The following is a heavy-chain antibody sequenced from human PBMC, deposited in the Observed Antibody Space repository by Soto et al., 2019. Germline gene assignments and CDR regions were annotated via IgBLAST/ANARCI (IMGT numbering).Heavy chain of an antibody. Sequence: PSETLSLTCTVSCASVSSPTHYWNWIRQSPGKGLELIGCIYYSGITYDSPSLQSRVTTSIDASKNQFSLKLTSVTTADTAVYYCARRRASDYGGNHHPYYFDRWGQGALVTVSS. D-gene: IGHD4-17*01. CDR2: IYYSGIT. J-gene: IGHJ4*02. V-gene: IGHV4-39*01. CDR1: CASVSSPTHY. CDR3: ARRRASDYGGNHHPYYFDR.